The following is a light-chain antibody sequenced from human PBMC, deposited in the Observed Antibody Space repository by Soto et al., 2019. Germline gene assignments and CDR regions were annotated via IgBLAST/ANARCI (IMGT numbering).Light chain of an antibody. V-gene: IGKV1-5*01. J-gene: IGKJ3*01. CDR1: QNINNW. Sequence: DIQMTQSPSTLSASVGDRVTITCRARQNINNWLAWFQLKPGQAPKLRIYDASRLERGVPSRFSGSGSGTEFTLTISSLEPDDFATYYCQRYHYYFGPGTRVDFK. CDR3: QRYHYY. CDR2: DAS.